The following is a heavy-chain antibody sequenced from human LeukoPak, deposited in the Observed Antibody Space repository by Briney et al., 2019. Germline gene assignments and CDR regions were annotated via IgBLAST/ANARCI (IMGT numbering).Heavy chain of an antibody. CDR2: IYYSGST. Sequence: SETLSLTCTVSGGSISSYYWSWIRQPPGKGLEWIGYIYYSGSTNYNPSLKSRVTISVDTSKNQFSLKLSSVTAADTAVYYCARDRDWLFLDWGQGTLVTVSS. J-gene: IGHJ4*02. CDR3: ARDRDWLFLD. V-gene: IGHV4-59*01. D-gene: IGHD3-9*01. CDR1: GGSISSYY.